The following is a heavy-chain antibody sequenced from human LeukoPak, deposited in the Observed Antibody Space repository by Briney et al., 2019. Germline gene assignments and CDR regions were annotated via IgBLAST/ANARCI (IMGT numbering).Heavy chain of an antibody. V-gene: IGHV3-49*03. CDR2: IRSKAYGGTT. D-gene: IGHD1-26*01. Sequence: GGSLRLSCAASGFTFGDYAMSWFRQAPGKGLEWVGFIRSKAYGGTTEYAASVKGRFTISRDDSKSIAYLQMNSLKTEDTAVYYCTRVFAPIWEGPPFDYWGQGTLVTVSS. CDR1: GFTFGDYA. CDR3: TRVFAPIWEGPPFDY. J-gene: IGHJ4*02.